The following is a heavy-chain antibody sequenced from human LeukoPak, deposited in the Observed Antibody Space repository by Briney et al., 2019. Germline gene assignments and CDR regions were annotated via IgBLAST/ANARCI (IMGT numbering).Heavy chain of an antibody. V-gene: IGHV3-48*01. Sequence: GGSLRLSCAASGFTFSSYSMNWVRQAPGKGLEWVSYISSSSSTIYYADSVKGRFTISRDNSKNALYLQMNSLRAEDTAVYYCAREIVVVPAADYFDYWGQGTLVTVSS. CDR1: GFTFSSYS. J-gene: IGHJ4*02. D-gene: IGHD2-2*01. CDR3: AREIVVVPAADYFDY. CDR2: ISSSSSTI.